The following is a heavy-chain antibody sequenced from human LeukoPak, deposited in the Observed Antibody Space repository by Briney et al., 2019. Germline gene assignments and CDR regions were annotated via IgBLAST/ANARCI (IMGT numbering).Heavy chain of an antibody. V-gene: IGHV1-2*02. D-gene: IGHD2-21*02. J-gene: IGHJ4*02. CDR2: INPNSGGT. Sequence: ASVKVSCKASGYTFTGYYMHWVLQAPGQGLEWMGWINPNSGGTNYAQKFQGRVTMTRDTSISTAYMELSRLRSDDTAVYYCASAPMGDLRPFDYWGQGTLVTVSS. CDR3: ASAPMGDLRPFDY. CDR1: GYTFTGYY.